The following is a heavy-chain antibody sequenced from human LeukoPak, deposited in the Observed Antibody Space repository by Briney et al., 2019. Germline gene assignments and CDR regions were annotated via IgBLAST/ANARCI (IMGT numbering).Heavy chain of an antibody. Sequence: GASVKVSCKTSGYTFTSYGINWVRQAPGQGLEWMGRISAHNGNVNYAQKFQGRVTMTTDTLATTAYMELRSLRSDDTAVYYCARDLERYYDLEGRSGYWGQGTLVTVSS. D-gene: IGHD3-16*01. J-gene: IGHJ4*02. CDR1: GYTFTSYG. CDR2: ISAHNGNV. CDR3: ARDLERYYDLEGRSGY. V-gene: IGHV1-18*01.